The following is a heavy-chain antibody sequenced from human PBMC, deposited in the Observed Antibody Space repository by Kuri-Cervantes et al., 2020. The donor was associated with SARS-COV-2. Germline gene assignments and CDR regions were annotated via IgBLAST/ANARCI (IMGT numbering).Heavy chain of an antibody. Sequence: ESLKISCTVFGYSISSGYYWGWIRQPPGKGLEWIGSIYHSGSTYYNPSLKSRVTISVDTSKNQFSLKLSSVTAADTAVYYCARDRMWEPNRYYYYYYYMDVWGKGTTVTVSS. CDR1: GYSISSGYY. CDR2: IYHSGST. CDR3: ARDRMWEPNRYYYYYYYMDV. J-gene: IGHJ6*03. V-gene: IGHV4-38-2*02. D-gene: IGHD1-26*01.